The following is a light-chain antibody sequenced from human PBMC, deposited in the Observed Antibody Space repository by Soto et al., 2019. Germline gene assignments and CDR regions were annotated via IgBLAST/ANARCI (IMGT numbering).Light chain of an antibody. CDR3: QQYNSWPPIT. Sequence: EIVMPQSPASLSVSPGERATLSCRASQSISTNLAWFQHRPGQAPRLLIYGASTRATGIPARFSGSGSGTEFTLTINSLQSDDFAVYFCQQYNSWPPITFGQGTRLEIK. CDR1: QSISTN. CDR2: GAS. V-gene: IGKV3-15*01. J-gene: IGKJ5*01.